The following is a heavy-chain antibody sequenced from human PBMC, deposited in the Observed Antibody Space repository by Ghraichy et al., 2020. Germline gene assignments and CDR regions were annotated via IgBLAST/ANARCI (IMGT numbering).Heavy chain of an antibody. D-gene: IGHD6-13*01. CDR3: AKDPYSSSWYGNGFDH. CDR1: GFTFSSYA. CDR2: ISGSGGST. Sequence: GGSLRLSCAASGFTFSSYAMSWVRQAPGKGLEWVSAISGSGGSTYYAYSVTGRFTISRDNHSNMMYLQMNSLRVENTAVYYCAKDPYSSSWYGNGFDHWGQTNLHTCSS. J-gene: IGHJ4*02. V-gene: IGHV3-23*01.